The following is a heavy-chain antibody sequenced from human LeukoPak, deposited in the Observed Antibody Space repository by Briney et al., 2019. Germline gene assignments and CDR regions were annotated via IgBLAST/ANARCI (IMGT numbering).Heavy chain of an antibody. D-gene: IGHD1-26*01. CDR2: IYHSGST. Sequence: SETLSLTCTVSGGSISSGGYYWSWIRQPPGKGLEWIGYIYHSGSTYYNPSLKSRVTISVDRSKNQFSLKLSSVTAADTAVYYCARDGSGSSLHAFDIWGQGTMVTVSS. CDR3: ARDGSGSSLHAFDI. V-gene: IGHV4-30-2*01. CDR1: GGSISSGGYY. J-gene: IGHJ3*02.